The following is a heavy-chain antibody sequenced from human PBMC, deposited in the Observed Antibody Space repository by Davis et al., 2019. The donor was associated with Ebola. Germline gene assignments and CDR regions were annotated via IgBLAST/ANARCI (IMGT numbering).Heavy chain of an antibody. CDR1: GFTFSSYE. Sequence: GGSLRLSCAASGFTFSSYEMNWVRQAPGKGLEWVSYISSSGSTIYYADSVKGRFTISRDNAKNSLYLQLNSLRAEDTAVYYCAKDSDFWSGYYVFHFDYWGQGTLVTVSS. CDR3: AKDSDFWSGYYVFHFDY. D-gene: IGHD3-3*01. J-gene: IGHJ4*02. CDR2: ISSSGSTI. V-gene: IGHV3-48*03.